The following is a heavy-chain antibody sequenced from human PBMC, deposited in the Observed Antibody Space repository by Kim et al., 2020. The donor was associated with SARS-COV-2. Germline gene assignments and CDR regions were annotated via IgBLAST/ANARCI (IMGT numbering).Heavy chain of an antibody. J-gene: IGHJ5*02. Sequence: SETLSLTCAVYAGSFSGYYWSWIRQPPGKGLEWIGEINHSGSTNYNPSLKSRVTISVDTSKNQFSLKLSSVTAADTAVYYFASRKYVLVRWELIPSRFWFDPWGQGTLVTVSS. V-gene: IGHV4-34*01. D-gene: IGHD1-26*01. CDR3: ASRKYVLVRWELIPSRFWFDP. CDR2: INHSGST. CDR1: AGSFSGYY.